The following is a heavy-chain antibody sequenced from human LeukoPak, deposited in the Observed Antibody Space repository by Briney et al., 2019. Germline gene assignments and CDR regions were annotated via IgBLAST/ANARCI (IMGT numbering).Heavy chain of an antibody. V-gene: IGHV6-1*01. D-gene: IGHD5-12*01. J-gene: IGHJ4*02. CDR2: TYYRSKWYN. CDR1: GDSVSSNSAA. CDR3: ARFVATSGAFDY. Sequence: SQTLSFTCAISGDSVSSNSAAWNWIRQSPSRGLEWLGRTYYRSKWYNDYAVSVKSRITINPDTSKNQFSLQLNSVTPEDTAVYYCARFVATSGAFDYWGQGTLVTVPS.